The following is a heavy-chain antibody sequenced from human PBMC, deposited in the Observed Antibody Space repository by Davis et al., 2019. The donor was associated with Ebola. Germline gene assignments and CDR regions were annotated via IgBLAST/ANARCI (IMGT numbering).Heavy chain of an antibody. Sequence: GESLKISCAASGFTFSSYTMNWVRQAPGKGLQWVAVIWDDGSNKYYADSVKGRFTISRDNSKNTLYLQMNSLRAEDTAVYYCAKDDYHSGSPFDYWGQGTLVTVSS. V-gene: IGHV3-30*02. CDR1: GFTFSSYT. CDR3: AKDDYHSGSPFDY. D-gene: IGHD1-26*01. CDR2: IWDDGSNK. J-gene: IGHJ4*02.